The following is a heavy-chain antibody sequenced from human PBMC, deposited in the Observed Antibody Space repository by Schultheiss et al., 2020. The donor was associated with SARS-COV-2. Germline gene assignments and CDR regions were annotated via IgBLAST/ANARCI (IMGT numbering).Heavy chain of an antibody. Sequence: GGSLRLSCAASGFTFDDYAMHWVRQAPGKGLEWVSGISWNSGSIGYADSVKGRFTISRDNAKNSLYLQMNSLRAEDTALYYCAKDKGLAAAGAFDYWGQGTLVTVSS. D-gene: IGHD6-13*01. V-gene: IGHV3-9*01. J-gene: IGHJ4*02. CDR1: GFTFDDYA. CDR3: AKDKGLAAAGAFDY. CDR2: ISWNSGSI.